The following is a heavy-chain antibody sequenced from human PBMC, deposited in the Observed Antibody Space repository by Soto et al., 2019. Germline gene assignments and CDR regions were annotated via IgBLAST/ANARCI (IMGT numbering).Heavy chain of an antibody. CDR3: ARDPGSSGWYAPYYYYGMDV. Sequence: PSETLSLTCAVSGGSLSSSNWWSWVRQPPGKGLEWIGEIYHSGSTNYNPSLKSRVTISVDKSKNQFSLKLSSVTAADTAVHYCARDPGSSGWYAPYYYYGMDVWGQGTTVTVSS. CDR2: IYHSGST. D-gene: IGHD6-19*01. J-gene: IGHJ6*02. CDR1: GGSLSSSNW. V-gene: IGHV4-4*02.